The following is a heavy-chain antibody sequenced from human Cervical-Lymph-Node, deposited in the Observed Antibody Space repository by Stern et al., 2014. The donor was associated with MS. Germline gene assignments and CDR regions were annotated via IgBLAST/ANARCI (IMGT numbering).Heavy chain of an antibody. CDR1: GFTFDDHA. CDR3: VKDVDSSVAVAFDY. J-gene: IGHJ4*01. Sequence: QLVESGGGLVQPGRSLRLSCAASGFTFDDHAMHWVRQGPENGLEWVSGIILNSANCAFADSVNGRFTISRNNAKKSLYLQMNSLGAEDTALYYCVKDVDSSVAVAFDYWAHGTLVTVSS. CDR2: IILNSANC. V-gene: IGHV3-9*01. D-gene: IGHD6-19*01.